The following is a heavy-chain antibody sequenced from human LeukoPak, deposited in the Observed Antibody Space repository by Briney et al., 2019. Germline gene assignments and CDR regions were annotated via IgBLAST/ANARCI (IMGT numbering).Heavy chain of an antibody. CDR3: ARTGGYYDFWSGLFDY. D-gene: IGHD3-3*01. CDR2: ISAYSGNT. V-gene: IGHV1-18*01. Sequence: ASVKVSCKASGYTFTSYGISWVRQAPGQGLEWMGWISAYSGNTNYAQKLQGRVTMTTDTPTSTAYMELRSLRSDDTAVYYCARTGGYYDFWSGLFDYWGQGTLVTVSS. CDR1: GYTFTSYG. J-gene: IGHJ4*02.